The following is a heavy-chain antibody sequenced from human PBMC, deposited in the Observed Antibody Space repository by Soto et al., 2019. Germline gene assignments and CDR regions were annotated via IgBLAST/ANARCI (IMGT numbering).Heavy chain of an antibody. V-gene: IGHV1-69*13. CDR1: GGTFSSYA. Sequence: SVKVSCKACGGTFSSYAIRWVRQAPRQGLEWMGGIIPIFGTANYAQKFQGRVTITADESTSTAYMELSSLRSEDTAVYYCARTPMEITGTLDNWFDPRGQGTLVTVSS. CDR3: ARTPMEITGTLDNWFDP. D-gene: IGHD1-20*01. J-gene: IGHJ5*02. CDR2: IIPIFGTA.